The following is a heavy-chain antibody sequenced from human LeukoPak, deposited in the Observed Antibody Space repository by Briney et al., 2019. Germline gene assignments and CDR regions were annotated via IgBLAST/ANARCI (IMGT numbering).Heavy chain of an antibody. Sequence: SGGSLRLSCAASGFTFSSYAMSWVRQAPGKRLEWVSAISGSGGSTYYADSVKGRFTISRDNSKNTLYLQMNSLRAEDTAVYYCAKDRSPYYYGSGTDYSDYWGQGTLVTVSS. D-gene: IGHD3-10*01. V-gene: IGHV3-23*01. CDR2: ISGSGGST. CDR3: AKDRSPYYYGSGTDYSDY. CDR1: GFTFSSYA. J-gene: IGHJ4*02.